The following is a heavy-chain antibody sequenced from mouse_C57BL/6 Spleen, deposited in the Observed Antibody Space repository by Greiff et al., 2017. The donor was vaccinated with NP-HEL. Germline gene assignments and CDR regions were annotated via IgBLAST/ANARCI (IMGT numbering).Heavy chain of an antibody. J-gene: IGHJ3*01. CDR1: GFTFSSYA. CDR3: ARAAFAY. Sequence: XQGVESGGGLVKPGGSLKLSCAASGFTFSSYAMSWVRQTPEKRLEWVATISDGGSYTYYPDNVKGRFTISRDNAKNNLYLQMSHLKSEDTAMYYCARAAFAYWGQGTLVTVSA. CDR2: ISDGGSYT. V-gene: IGHV5-4*01.